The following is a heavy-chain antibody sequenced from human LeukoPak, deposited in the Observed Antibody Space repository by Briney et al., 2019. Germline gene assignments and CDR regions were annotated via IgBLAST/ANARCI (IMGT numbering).Heavy chain of an antibody. CDR1: GYTLTELS. Sequence: ASVKVSCKVSGYTLTELSMHWVRQAPGKGLEWMGGFDPEDGETIYAQKFQGRVTMTRNTSISTAYMELSSLRSEDTAVYYCARGSSGYYFPVGYWGQGTLVTVSS. CDR3: ARGSSGYYFPVGY. CDR2: FDPEDGET. V-gene: IGHV1-24*01. J-gene: IGHJ4*02. D-gene: IGHD3-22*01.